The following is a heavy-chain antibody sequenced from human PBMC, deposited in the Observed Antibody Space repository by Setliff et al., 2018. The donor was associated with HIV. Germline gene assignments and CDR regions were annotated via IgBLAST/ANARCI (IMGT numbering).Heavy chain of an antibody. CDR3: VRGANFYTPRKRIFDH. CDR1: GESFSPYY. Sequence: SETLSLTCAVYGESFSPYYWNWIRQSPGKGLEWIGEISHSGSSNYSPSLESRLTISVDTPKNQVSLKLNSVTAADSAVYYCVRGANFYTPRKRIFDHWGQGVLVTVSS. D-gene: IGHD3-3*01. J-gene: IGHJ4*02. V-gene: IGHV4-34*01. CDR2: ISHSGSS.